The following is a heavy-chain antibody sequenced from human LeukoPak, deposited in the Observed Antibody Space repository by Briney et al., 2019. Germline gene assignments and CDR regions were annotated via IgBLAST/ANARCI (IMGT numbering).Heavy chain of an antibody. D-gene: IGHD1-26*01. CDR3: ARGGGSGSYYVDY. V-gene: IGHV3-30*02. Sequence: GGSLRLSCAASGFTFSTYGFHWVRQAPGKGLEWVAFIRYDGSNKYYVDSVKGRFTISRDNAKNSLYLQMNSLRAEDTAVYYCARGGGSGSYYVDYWGQGTLVTVSS. J-gene: IGHJ4*02. CDR1: GFTFSTYG. CDR2: IRYDGSNK.